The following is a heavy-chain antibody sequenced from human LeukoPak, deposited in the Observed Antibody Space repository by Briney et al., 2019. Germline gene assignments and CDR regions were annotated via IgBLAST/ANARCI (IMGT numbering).Heavy chain of an antibody. CDR1: GFTFSSYW. V-gene: IGHV3-74*01. J-gene: IGHJ3*01. CDR3: ARDLNGAGDF. CDR2: ISPDGNTR. D-gene: IGHD2-8*01. Sequence: GGSLRLSCAASGFTFSSYWMHWVRRSPGKGLLWVSNISPDGNTRIHAESVQGRFTISRDNAKNTLYLQMSSLTADDTAVYYRARDLNGAGDFWGQGTMVTVSS.